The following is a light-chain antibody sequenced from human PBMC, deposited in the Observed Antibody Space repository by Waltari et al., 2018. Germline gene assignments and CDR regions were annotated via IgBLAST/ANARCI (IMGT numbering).Light chain of an antibody. CDR2: AAS. Sequence: EIVLTQSPDTLSLSPGEGAPLSCRASQSLSSYFLAWYQHKPGQGPRLLIYAASSRATGIPGRFSGGKSGTDFILTISRLEPEDFAVYYCQQYGSSPVTFGQGTRLEIK. J-gene: IGKJ5*01. CDR3: QQYGSSPVT. V-gene: IGKV3-20*01. CDR1: QSLSSYF.